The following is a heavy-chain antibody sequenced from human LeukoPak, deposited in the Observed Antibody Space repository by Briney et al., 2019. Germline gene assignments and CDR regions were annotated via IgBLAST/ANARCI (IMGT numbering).Heavy chain of an antibody. Sequence: GASVKVSCKASGYTFTGYYMHWVRQAPGQGLEWMGWISAYNGNTNYAQKLQGRVTMTTDTSTSTAYMELRSLRSDDTAVYYCAREIANLVRDWGQGTLVTVSS. CDR1: GYTFTGYY. V-gene: IGHV1-18*04. CDR2: ISAYNGNT. CDR3: AREIANLVRD. D-gene: IGHD2-8*01. J-gene: IGHJ4*02.